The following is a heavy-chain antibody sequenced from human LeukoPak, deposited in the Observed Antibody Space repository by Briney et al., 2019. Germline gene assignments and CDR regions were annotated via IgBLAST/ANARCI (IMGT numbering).Heavy chain of an antibody. CDR1: GYTFTSYY. CDR2: INPSGGST. CDR3: ARGQDSSGWYDYRFDY. V-gene: IGHV1-46*01. D-gene: IGHD6-19*01. Sequence: ASVKASCKASGYTFTSYYMHWVRQAPGQGLEWMGIINPSGGSTSYAQKFQGRVTMTRDTSTSTVYMELSSLRSEDTAVYYCARGQDSSGWYDYRFDYWGQGTLVTVSS. J-gene: IGHJ4*02.